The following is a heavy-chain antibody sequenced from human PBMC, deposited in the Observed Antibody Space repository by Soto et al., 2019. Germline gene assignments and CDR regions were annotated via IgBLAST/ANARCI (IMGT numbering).Heavy chain of an antibody. Sequence: GGSLRLSCAASGFTFSTYAMSWVRQAPGKGLEWVSAISGSGGSTFYADSVKGRFTISRDISKNTLYLQLSSLRAEDTAVYYCAKEGKSGYYNFWSGYANFGYWGQGTLVTVSS. CDR1: GFTFSTYA. V-gene: IGHV3-23*01. J-gene: IGHJ4*02. D-gene: IGHD3-3*01. CDR2: ISGSGGST. CDR3: AKEGKSGYYNFWSGYANFGY.